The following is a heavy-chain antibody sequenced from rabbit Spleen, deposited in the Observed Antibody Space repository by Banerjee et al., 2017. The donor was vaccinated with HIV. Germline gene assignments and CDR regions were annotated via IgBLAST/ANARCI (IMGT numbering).Heavy chain of an antibody. J-gene: IGHJ4*01. V-gene: IGHV1S43*01. D-gene: IGHD2-1*01. CDR3: ARAVGDNDRFYL. Sequence: QQQMEESGGGLVKPGGTLTLTCKASGIDFSSHYYMCWVRQAPGKGLEWIGCIYSGSGKTWYASWAKGRFTISKTSSTVDLKMTSLTAADTATYFCARAVGDNDRFYLWGPGTLVTVS. CDR2: IYSGSGKT. CDR1: GIDFSSHYY.